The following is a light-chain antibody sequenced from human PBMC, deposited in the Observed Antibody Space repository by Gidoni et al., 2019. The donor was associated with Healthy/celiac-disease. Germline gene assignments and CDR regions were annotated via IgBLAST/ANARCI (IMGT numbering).Light chain of an antibody. CDR2: AAS. CDR3: QQSYSTPMYT. J-gene: IGKJ2*01. V-gene: IGKV1-39*01. CDR1: QSISSY. Sequence: DLQMTQSPSSLSASVGDRVTITCRASQSISSYLNWYQQKPGKAPKLLIYAASSLQSGVRSRFSGSGSGTDFTLTISSLQPEDFATYYCQQSYSTPMYTFGQXTKLEIK.